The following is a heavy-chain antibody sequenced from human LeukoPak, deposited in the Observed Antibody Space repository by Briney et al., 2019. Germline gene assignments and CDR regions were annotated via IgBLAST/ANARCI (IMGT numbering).Heavy chain of an antibody. J-gene: IGHJ6*03. Sequence: SETLSLTCAVSGGSISSSNWWSWVRQPPGKGLEWIGEIYHSGSTNYNPSLKSRVTISVDKSKNQFSLKLSSVTAADTAVYYCARGFCSGGSCYSVNYMDVWGKGTTVTVSS. CDR2: IYHSGST. CDR1: GGSISSSNW. D-gene: IGHD2-15*01. V-gene: IGHV4-4*02. CDR3: ARGFCSGGSCYSVNYMDV.